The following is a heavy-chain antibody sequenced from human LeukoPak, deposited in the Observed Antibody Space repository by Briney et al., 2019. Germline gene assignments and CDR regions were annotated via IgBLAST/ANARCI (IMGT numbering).Heavy chain of an antibody. D-gene: IGHD6-19*01. CDR2: IIPIFGTA. J-gene: IGHJ6*02. V-gene: IGHV1-69*13. CDR1: GGTFSSYA. CDR3: ARGVAVAGGPRDYYYYGMDV. Sequence: ASVKVSCKASGGTFSSYAISWERQAPGQGLEWMGGIIPIFGTANYAQKFQGRVTITADESTSTAYMELSSLRSEDTAVYYCARGVAVAGGPRDYYYYGMDVWGQGTTVTVSS.